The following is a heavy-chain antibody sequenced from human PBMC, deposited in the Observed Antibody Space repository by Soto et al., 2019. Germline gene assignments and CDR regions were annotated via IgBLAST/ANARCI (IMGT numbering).Heavy chain of an antibody. D-gene: IGHD6-19*01. Sequence: QVQLVQSGAEVKKPGSSVKVSCKASGGTFSSYTISWVRQAPGQGLEWMGRIIPILGIANYAQKFQGRVTITADKSTSTAYMELSSLRSEVTAVSYCARVRVGSGWDTDWYFDLWGRGTLVTVSS. CDR3: ARVRVGSGWDTDWYFDL. V-gene: IGHV1-69*02. CDR2: IIPILGIA. CDR1: GGTFSSYT. J-gene: IGHJ2*01.